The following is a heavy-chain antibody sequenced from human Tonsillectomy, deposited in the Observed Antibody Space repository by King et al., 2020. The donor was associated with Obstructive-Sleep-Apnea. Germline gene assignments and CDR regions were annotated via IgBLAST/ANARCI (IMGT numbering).Heavy chain of an antibody. CDR1: GFTFSSYS. CDR2: ISSISSYI. Sequence: VQLVESGGGLVKPGGSLRLSFAASGFTFSSYSINWFRQPPGKGVEWVSAISSISSYIYYAHSVKGRFTISRDNSKNSLYLQMNSLRAEDTAVYYCARDPHDYSNYVVCHFDYWGQGTLVTVSS. D-gene: IGHD4-11*01. J-gene: IGHJ4*02. V-gene: IGHV3-21*01. CDR3: ARDPHDYSNYVVCHFDY.